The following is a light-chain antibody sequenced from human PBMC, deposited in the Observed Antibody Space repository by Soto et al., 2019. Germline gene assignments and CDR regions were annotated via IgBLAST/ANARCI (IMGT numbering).Light chain of an antibody. CDR1: QSVSSSS. V-gene: IGKV3-20*01. Sequence: EVVLTQSPVTLSLSPGERATLSCRASQSVSSSSLAWYQQRPGQAPRLLIYGTSSRATGIPDRFSGSGSGTDFTLTISRLEPEDFAVYFCQRYGSSPLITFGQGTRLEIK. CDR2: GTS. J-gene: IGKJ5*01. CDR3: QRYGSSPLIT.